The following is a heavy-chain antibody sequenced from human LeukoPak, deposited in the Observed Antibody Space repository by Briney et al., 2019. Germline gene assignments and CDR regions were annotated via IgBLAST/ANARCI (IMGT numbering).Heavy chain of an antibody. Sequence: GSLRLSCAASGFTFSSYWMSWVRQAPGKGLEWVANIKQDGSEKYYVDSVKGRFTISRDNAKNSLYLQMNSLRAEDTAVYYCARESGYPPHYFDYWGQGTLVTVSS. CDR1: GFTFSSYW. CDR3: ARESGYPPHYFDY. D-gene: IGHD3-3*01. CDR2: IKQDGSEK. J-gene: IGHJ4*02. V-gene: IGHV3-7*01.